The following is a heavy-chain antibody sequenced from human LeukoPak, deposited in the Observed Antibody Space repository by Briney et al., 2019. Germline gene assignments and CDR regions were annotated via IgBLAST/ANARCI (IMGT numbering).Heavy chain of an antibody. CDR3: ARVGDSSGYYPHLDY. J-gene: IGHJ4*02. CDR2: INPSGGST. Sequence: GASVKVSCNASGYTFTSYYMHWVRQAPAQGLEWMGIINPSGGSTSYAQKFQGRVTMTRDTSTSTVYMELSSLRSEDTAVYYCARVGDSSGYYPHLDYWGQGTLVTVSS. CDR1: GYTFTSYY. V-gene: IGHV1-46*01. D-gene: IGHD3-22*01.